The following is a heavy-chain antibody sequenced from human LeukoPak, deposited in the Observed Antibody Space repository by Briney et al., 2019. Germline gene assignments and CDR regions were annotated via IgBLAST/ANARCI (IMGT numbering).Heavy chain of an antibody. CDR1: GFTFSPYA. V-gene: IGHV3-23*01. CDR3: AKTYYYDSSGYYIPGEPNNWFDP. CDR2: ISGNAGST. Sequence: PGGSLRLPCAASGFTFSPYAMSWVRQAPGKGLEWVSTISGNAGSTYYADSVKGRFTISRDNSKNTLYLQMNSLRAEDTAVYYCAKTYYYDSSGYYIPGEPNNWFDPWGQGTLVTVSS. J-gene: IGHJ5*02. D-gene: IGHD3-22*01.